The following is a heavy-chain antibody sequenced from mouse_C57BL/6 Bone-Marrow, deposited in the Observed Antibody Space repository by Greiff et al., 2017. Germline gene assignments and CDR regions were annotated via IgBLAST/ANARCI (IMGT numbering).Heavy chain of an antibody. CDR3: ARSDNWVPDYYAMEY. J-gene: IGHJ4*01. V-gene: IGHV1-64*01. CDR2: IHPNSGST. D-gene: IGHD4-1*01. Sequence: VQLQQSGAELVKPGASVKLSCKASGYTFTSYWMHWVKQRPGQGLEWIGMIHPNSGSTNYNERFKSKATLTVDKSSSTAYMQLSSLTSEDAAVYYWARSDNWVPDYYAMEYWGQGTSVTVSS. CDR1: GYTFTSYW.